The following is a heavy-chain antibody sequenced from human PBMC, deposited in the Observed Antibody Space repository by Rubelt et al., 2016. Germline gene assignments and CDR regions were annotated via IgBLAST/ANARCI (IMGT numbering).Heavy chain of an antibody. CDR3: AREKYPRLPSYYYYYGMDV. CDR2: INPNSGGT. J-gene: IGHJ6*02. CDR1: GYTFTSYD. V-gene: IGHV1-2*04. Sequence: KASGYTFTSYDINWVRQATGQGLEWMGWINPNSGGTNYAQKFQGWVTMTRDTSISTAYMELSRLRSDDTAVYYCAREKYPRLPSYYYYYGMDVWGQGTTVTVSS. D-gene: IGHD5-12*01.